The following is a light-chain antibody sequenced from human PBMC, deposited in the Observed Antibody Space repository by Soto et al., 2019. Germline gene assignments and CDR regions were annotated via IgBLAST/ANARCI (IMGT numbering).Light chain of an antibody. CDR3: QKYNDYSAWT. Sequence: EIVLTQSPATLSLSPGERATLSCRASQSVSSYLAWYQQKPGQAPRLLIYDASNRATGIPARFSGSGSGTEFTLTISRLRPDDFATYYCQKYNDYSAWTFGQGTKVDIK. CDR2: DAS. J-gene: IGKJ1*01. V-gene: IGKV3-11*01. CDR1: QSVSSY.